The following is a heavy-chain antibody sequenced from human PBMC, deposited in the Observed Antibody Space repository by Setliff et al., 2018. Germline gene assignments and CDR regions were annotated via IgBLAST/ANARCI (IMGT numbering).Heavy chain of an antibody. J-gene: IGHJ5*02. CDR2: IGIKAYGATT. V-gene: IGHV3-49*04. CDR3: ARDYYGSGSPSPWFDP. CDR1: RFTFGDYG. D-gene: IGHD3-10*01. Sequence: LRLSCIASRFTFGDYGMSWVRQAPGKGLEWIGFIGIKAYGATTTYAASVRGRFTISRDDSKSIAYLQMNSLKSQDTAVYYCARDYYGSGSPSPWFDPWGQGTLVTVSS.